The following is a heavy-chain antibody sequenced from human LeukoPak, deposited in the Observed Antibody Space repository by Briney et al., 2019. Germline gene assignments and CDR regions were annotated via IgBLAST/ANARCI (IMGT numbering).Heavy chain of an antibody. V-gene: IGHV3-23*01. CDR1: GFTFSSYA. D-gene: IGHD2-15*01. CDR3: AKAGYCSGGRCYSTDY. CDR2: ISGSGGST. J-gene: IGHJ4*02. Sequence: GGSLRLSCAASGFTFSSYAMCCVRQAPGKGLEWVSAISGSGGSTYYADSVKGRFTISRDNSKNTLYLQMNSLRAEDTAVYYCAKAGYCSGGRCYSTDYWGQGTLVTVSS.